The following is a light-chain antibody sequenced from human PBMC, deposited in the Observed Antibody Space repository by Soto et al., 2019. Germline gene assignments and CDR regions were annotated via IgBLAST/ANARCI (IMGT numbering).Light chain of an antibody. Sequence: DIQVTQSPSTLSASVGDRVAITCRASQDISNWLNWYQQKPGKAPKLLIYAASSLQSGVPSRFSGSGSGTDFTLTISNLQPEDFATYYCQQSYSYPWTFGQGTKVDIK. CDR1: QDISNW. CDR3: QQSYSYPWT. J-gene: IGKJ1*01. CDR2: AAS. V-gene: IGKV1-39*01.